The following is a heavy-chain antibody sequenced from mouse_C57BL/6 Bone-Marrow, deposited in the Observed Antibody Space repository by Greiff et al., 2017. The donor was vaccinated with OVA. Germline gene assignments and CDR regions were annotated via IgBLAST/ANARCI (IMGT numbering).Heavy chain of an antibody. J-gene: IGHJ2*01. CDR3: TSFYYGYDALLYYFDY. CDR2: IDPENGDT. CDR1: GFNIKDDY. V-gene: IGHV14-4*01. Sequence: EVKLVESGAELVRPGASVKLSCTASGFNIKDDYMHWVKQRPEQGLEWIGWIDPENGDTEYASKFQGKATITADTSSNTAYLQLSSLTSEDTAVYYCTSFYYGYDALLYYFDYWGQGTTLTVSS. D-gene: IGHD2-2*01.